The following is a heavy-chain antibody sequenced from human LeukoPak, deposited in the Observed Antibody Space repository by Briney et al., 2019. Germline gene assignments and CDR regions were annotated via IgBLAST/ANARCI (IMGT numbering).Heavy chain of an antibody. D-gene: IGHD1-26*01. CDR1: GYTFSSYW. V-gene: IGHV3-74*01. CDR2: INSDGSTT. J-gene: IGHJ4*02. CDR3: ARVAVGAWY. Sequence: GGSLRLSCAASGYTFSSYWMHWVRQAPGKWLVWVSRINSDGSTTSYADSVKGRFTISRDNAKNTLYLQMNSLRAEDTAVYYCARVAVGAWYWGQGTLVTVSS.